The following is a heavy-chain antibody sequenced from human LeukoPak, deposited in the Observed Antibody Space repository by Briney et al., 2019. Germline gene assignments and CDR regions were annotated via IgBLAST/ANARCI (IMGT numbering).Heavy chain of an antibody. CDR3: ARSVEGYCSGGSCYYYYYYMDV. Sequence: SETLSLTCTVSGGSIGSSSYYWGWIRQPPGKGLEWIGSIYYSGSTYYNPSLKSRVTISVDTSKNQFSLKLSSVTAADTAMYYCARSVEGYCSGGSCYYYYYYMDVWGKGTTVTVSS. V-gene: IGHV4-39*07. CDR1: GGSIGSSSYY. D-gene: IGHD2-15*01. J-gene: IGHJ6*03. CDR2: IYYSGST.